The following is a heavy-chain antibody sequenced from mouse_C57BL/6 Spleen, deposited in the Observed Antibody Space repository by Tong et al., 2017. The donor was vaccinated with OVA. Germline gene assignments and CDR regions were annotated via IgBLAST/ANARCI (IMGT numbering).Heavy chain of an antibody. CDR1: GYTFSSYW. Sequence: VQLQESGAELMKPGASVKISCKATGYTFSSYWIEWVKQRPGHGLEWIGEILPGSGSTNYNEKFKGKAAFTADTSANTAYMQLSSVRSEDSAVYYCAREDYAMDYWGQGTSVTVSA. CDR2: ILPGSGST. CDR3: AREDYAMDY. J-gene: IGHJ4*01. V-gene: IGHV1-9*01.